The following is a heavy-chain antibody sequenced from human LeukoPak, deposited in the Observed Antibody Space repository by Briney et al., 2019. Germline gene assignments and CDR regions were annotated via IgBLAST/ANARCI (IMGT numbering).Heavy chain of an antibody. V-gene: IGHV1-18*01. CDR1: GYTFTSYG. Sequence: ASVKVSCKASGYTFTSYGISWVGQAPGQGLEWMGWISIYNGNTNYAQKLQCRVTMTTDTSTSTAYMELRSLRSDDTAVYYCARDPLTTYYDFWSGYHDAFDIWGQGTMVTVSS. CDR2: ISIYNGNT. D-gene: IGHD3-3*01. CDR3: ARDPLTTYYDFWSGYHDAFDI. J-gene: IGHJ3*02.